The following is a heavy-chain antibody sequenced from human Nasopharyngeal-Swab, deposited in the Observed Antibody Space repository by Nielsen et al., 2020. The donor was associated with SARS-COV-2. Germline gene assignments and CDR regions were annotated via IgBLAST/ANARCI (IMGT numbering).Heavy chain of an antibody. D-gene: IGHD3-10*01. V-gene: IGHV4-39*07. CDR2: IYDSGRN. CDR3: VRVVMVRGVSYYYYMDV. Sequence: GKGLEWFGSIYDSGRNYYNPSLKSRVTISVDTSKNQFSLNLSSVTAADTAVYYCVRVVMVRGVSYYYYMDVWGKGTTVTVSS. J-gene: IGHJ6*03.